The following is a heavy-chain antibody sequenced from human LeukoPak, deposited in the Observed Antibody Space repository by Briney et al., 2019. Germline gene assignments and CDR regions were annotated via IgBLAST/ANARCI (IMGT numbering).Heavy chain of an antibody. D-gene: IGHD2-2*01. Sequence: ASVKVSCTASGYTFTGYYMHWVRQAPGQGLEWMGWINPNSGGTNYAQKFQGRVTMTRDTSISTAYMELSRLRSDDTAVYYCARGWHCSSTSCPYYFDYWGQGTLVTVSS. CDR3: ARGWHCSSTSCPYYFDY. CDR2: INPNSGGT. V-gene: IGHV1-2*02. J-gene: IGHJ4*02. CDR1: GYTFTGYY.